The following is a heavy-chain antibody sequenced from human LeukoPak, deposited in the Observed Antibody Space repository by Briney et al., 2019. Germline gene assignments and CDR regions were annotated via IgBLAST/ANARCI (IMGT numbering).Heavy chain of an antibody. CDR1: GFTFSGYR. Sequence: PGGSLRLSCATSGFTFSGYRMNWVRQAPGQGLEWVSSISGSSSYIYYTDSVKGRFTLSRDNAKNSLVLQMNSLRADDTGVYYCARDMGEPVYGMYVWGPGTTVTVSS. V-gene: IGHV3-21*01. CDR2: ISGSSSYI. J-gene: IGHJ6*02. D-gene: IGHD1-26*01. CDR3: ARDMGEPVYGMYV.